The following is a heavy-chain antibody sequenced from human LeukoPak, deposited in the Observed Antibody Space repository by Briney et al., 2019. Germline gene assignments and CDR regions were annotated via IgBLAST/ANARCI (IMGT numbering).Heavy chain of an antibody. D-gene: IGHD2/OR15-2a*01. V-gene: IGHV4-59*01. CDR2: IYYSGST. J-gene: IGHJ4*02. CDR3: ARVAEHGTTGINFDY. Sequence: MSSETLSLTCPVSGGSISSYYWSWIRQPPGKGLEWIGYIYYSGSTNYNPSLKSRVTISVDTSKNQFSLKLSSVTAADTAVYYCARVAEHGTTGINFDYWGQGTLVTVSS. CDR1: GGSISSYY.